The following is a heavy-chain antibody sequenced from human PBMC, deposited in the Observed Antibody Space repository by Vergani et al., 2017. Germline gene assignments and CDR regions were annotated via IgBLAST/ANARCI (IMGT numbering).Heavy chain of an antibody. D-gene: IGHD2-2*01. Sequence: EVQLVQSGAEVKKPGESLKISCKGSGYSFTSYWIGWVRQMPGKGLEWMRIIYPGDSDTRYSPSFQGQVTISAAKSLSTAYLQWSSLKASDTAMYYCAXHGSPYPYCSSTSCYAYYYGMYGWGEGTTVTVSS. V-gene: IGHV5-51*01. CDR1: GYSFTSYW. CDR2: IYPGDSDT. J-gene: IGHJ6*04. CDR3: AXHGSPYPYCSSTSCYAYYYGMYG.